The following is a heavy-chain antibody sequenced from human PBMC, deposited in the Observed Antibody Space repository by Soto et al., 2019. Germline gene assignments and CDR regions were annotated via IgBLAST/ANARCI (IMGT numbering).Heavy chain of an antibody. Sequence: EVQLLESGGGLVQPGGSLRLSCAASGFTFSTYAMNWVRQAPGKGLEWVSGISGSGDSIYYADSVKGRFTVSRDNSKNTLYLQMNSLRGEDTAVFYCAKERSSGWSFDYWGQGTLVTVSP. CDR3: AKERSSGWSFDY. J-gene: IGHJ4*02. V-gene: IGHV3-23*01. CDR2: ISGSGDSI. D-gene: IGHD6-19*01. CDR1: GFTFSTYA.